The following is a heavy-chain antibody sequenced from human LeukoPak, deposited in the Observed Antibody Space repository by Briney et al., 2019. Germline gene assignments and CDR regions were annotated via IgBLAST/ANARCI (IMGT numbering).Heavy chain of an antibody. CDR2: IYYSGST. Sequence: SETLSLTCTVSGGSISSSSYYWGWIRQPPGKGLEWIGSIYYSGSTYYNPSLKSRVTISVDTSKNQFSLKLSSVTAADTAVYYCARDGRNTHYYYYMDVWGKGTTVTVSS. CDR3: ARDGRNTHYYYYMDV. J-gene: IGHJ6*03. CDR1: GGSISSSSYY. D-gene: IGHD1/OR15-1a*01. V-gene: IGHV4-39*07.